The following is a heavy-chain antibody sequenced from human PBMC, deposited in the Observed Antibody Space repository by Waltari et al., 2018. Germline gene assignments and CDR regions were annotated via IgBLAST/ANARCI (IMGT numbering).Heavy chain of an antibody. D-gene: IGHD3-16*02. Sequence: EVQLVESGGGLVKPGGSLRLSCAASGFTFSSYSMNWVRQAPGKGLEWVSSISSSSSYIYYADSVKGRFTISRDNAKNSLYLEMNSLRVEDTALYFCAKDTRLGESSLYGWYFDNWGQGTLVTVSS. V-gene: IGHV3-21*04. CDR3: AKDTRLGESSLYGWYFDN. J-gene: IGHJ4*02. CDR2: ISSSSSYI. CDR1: GFTFSSYS.